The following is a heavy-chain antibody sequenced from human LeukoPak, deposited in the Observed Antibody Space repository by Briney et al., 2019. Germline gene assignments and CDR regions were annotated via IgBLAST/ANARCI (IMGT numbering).Heavy chain of an antibody. V-gene: IGHV1-2*02. J-gene: IGHJ4*02. CDR3: AREGYCSSTSCYGVDY. CDR2: INPNSGGT. Sequence: GASVTVSCKASGYTFTGYYMHWVRQAPGQGLEWMGWINPNSGGTNYAQKFQGRVTMTRDTSISTAYMELSRLRSDDTAVYYCAREGYCSSTSCYGVDYWGQGTLVTVSS. CDR1: GYTFTGYY. D-gene: IGHD2-2*01.